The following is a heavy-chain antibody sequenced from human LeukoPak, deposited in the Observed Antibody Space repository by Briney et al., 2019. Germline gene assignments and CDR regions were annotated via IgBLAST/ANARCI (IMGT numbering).Heavy chain of an antibody. Sequence: GGSLRLACAASGFTLSSYWMSWVRQAPGKGLEWVANIKQDGSEKYYVDSVKGRFTISRDNAKNSLYLEMNSLRVEDTAVYYCTQTRIGTNWGQGTLVTVSS. J-gene: IGHJ4*02. CDR3: TQTRIGTN. CDR2: IKQDGSEK. V-gene: IGHV3-7*01. D-gene: IGHD1-14*01. CDR1: GFTLSSYW.